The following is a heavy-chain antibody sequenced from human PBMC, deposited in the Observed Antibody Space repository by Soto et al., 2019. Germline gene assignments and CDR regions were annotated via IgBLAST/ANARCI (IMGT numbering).Heavy chain of an antibody. CDR2: IYYSGST. CDR3: ARDSIAAAGKVFDH. J-gene: IGHJ4*02. CDR1: GDSISSGGDY. D-gene: IGHD6-13*01. Sequence: SETLSLTCTVSGDSISSGGDYWSWIRQHPGKGLEWIGYIYYSGSTYYNPSLESRVTMSVDTSNNQFSLKLSSVTAADTAVYYCARDSIAAAGKVFDHWGQGTLVTVSS. V-gene: IGHV4-31*03.